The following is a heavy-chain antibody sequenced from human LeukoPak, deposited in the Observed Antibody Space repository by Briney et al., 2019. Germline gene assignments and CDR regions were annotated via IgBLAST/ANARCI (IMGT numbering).Heavy chain of an antibody. D-gene: IGHD2-2*02. Sequence: ASVKVSCKVSGYTLTELCMHWVRQAPGKGLEWMGGFDPEDGETIYAQKFQGRVTMTEDTSTDTAYMELSSLRSEDTAVYYCATGVPAAIARPFDYWGQGTLVTVSS. CDR1: GYTLTELC. CDR3: ATGVPAAIARPFDY. J-gene: IGHJ4*02. V-gene: IGHV1-24*01. CDR2: FDPEDGET.